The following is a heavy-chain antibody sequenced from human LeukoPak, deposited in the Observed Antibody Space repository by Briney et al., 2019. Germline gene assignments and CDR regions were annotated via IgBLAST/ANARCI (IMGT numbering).Heavy chain of an antibody. V-gene: IGHV3-48*03. CDR2: ISSSGSTI. D-gene: IGHD3-10*01. Sequence: GGSLRLSCAASGFTFSSYEMNWVRQAPGKELEWVSYISSSGSTIYYADSVKGRFTISRDNAKNSLYLQMNSLRAEDTAVYYCARDYGRENYYYYGMDVWGQGTTVTVSS. CDR1: GFTFSSYE. J-gene: IGHJ6*02. CDR3: ARDYGRENYYYYGMDV.